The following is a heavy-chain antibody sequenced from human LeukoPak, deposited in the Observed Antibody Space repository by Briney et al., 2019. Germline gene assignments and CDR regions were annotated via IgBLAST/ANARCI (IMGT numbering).Heavy chain of an antibody. Sequence: SETLSLTCTVSGGSISSGDYYWSWIRQPPGKGLEWIGYIYYSGSTYYNPSLKSRVTISVDTSKNQFSLKLSSVTAADTAVYYCARDSPLKDDFWSGYYFWGQGTLVTVSS. CDR3: ARDSPLKDDFWSGYYF. D-gene: IGHD3-3*01. CDR2: IYYSGST. J-gene: IGHJ4*02. V-gene: IGHV4-30-4*01. CDR1: GGSISSGDYY.